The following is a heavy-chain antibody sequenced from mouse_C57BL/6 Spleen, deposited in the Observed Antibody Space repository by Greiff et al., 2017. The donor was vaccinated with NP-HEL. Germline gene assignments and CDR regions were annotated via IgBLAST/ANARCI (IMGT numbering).Heavy chain of an antibody. CDR2: INPNNGGT. CDR3: ARPYSNFYWYFDV. J-gene: IGHJ1*03. V-gene: IGHV1-26*01. D-gene: IGHD2-5*01. CDR1: GYTFTDYY. Sequence: EVKLQQSGPELVKPGASVKISCKASGYTFTDYYMNWVKQSHGKSLEWIGDINPNNGGTSYNQKFKGKATLTVDKSSSTAYMELRSLTSEDSAVYYCARPYSNFYWYFDVWGTGTTVTVSS.